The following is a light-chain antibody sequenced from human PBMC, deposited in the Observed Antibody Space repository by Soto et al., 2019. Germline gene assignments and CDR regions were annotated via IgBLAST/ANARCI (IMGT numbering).Light chain of an antibody. Sequence: EVMLTQSPGTLSLSPGERATLSCRASQSVSSNYLAWYQQKSGQAPRLLIYGASNRATGIPDRFSGSGSGTYLTLTIRRLEPEDFAVYYCQQYDTSPRTFGQGTKVEFK. J-gene: IGKJ1*01. CDR1: QSVSSNY. V-gene: IGKV3-20*01. CDR2: GAS. CDR3: QQYDTSPRT.